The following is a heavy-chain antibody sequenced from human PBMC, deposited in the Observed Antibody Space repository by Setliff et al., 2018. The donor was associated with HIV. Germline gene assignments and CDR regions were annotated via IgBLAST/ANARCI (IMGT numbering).Heavy chain of an antibody. CDR3: VRGGHWRFDY. V-gene: IGHV4-4*02. D-gene: IGHD1-1*01. CDR1: GDSISSDYW. CDR2: IHPSGRT. J-gene: IGHJ4*02. Sequence: SETLSLTCSVSGDSISSDYWWTWVRQPPGTGLEWIAEIHPSGRTNFNPSLKTRVTISVDKSKNQFSLNLSSVTAADTAVYYCVRGGHWRFDYWGQGTLVTVSS.